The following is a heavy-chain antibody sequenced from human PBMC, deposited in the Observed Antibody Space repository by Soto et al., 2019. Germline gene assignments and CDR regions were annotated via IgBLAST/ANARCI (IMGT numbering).Heavy chain of an antibody. D-gene: IGHD3-9*01. Sequence: PGGALRLSCAASGFTFSSYSMNWVRQAPGKGLEWVSYISSSSSTIYYADSVKGRFTISRDNAKNSLYLQMNSLRAEDTAVYYCARDLRYFDPWDDRGQGTLVTVSS. V-gene: IGHV3-48*01. CDR2: ISSSSSTI. J-gene: IGHJ4*02. CDR3: ARDLRYFDPWDD. CDR1: GFTFSSYS.